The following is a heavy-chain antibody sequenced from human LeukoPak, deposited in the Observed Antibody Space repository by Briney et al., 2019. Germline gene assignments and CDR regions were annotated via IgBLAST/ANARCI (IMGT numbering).Heavy chain of an antibody. CDR3: AREGDPYIVVVPAATGY. Sequence: APVKVSCKASGYTFTGYYMHWVRQAPGQGLEWMGWINPNSGGTNYAQKFQGRVTMTRDTSISTAYMELSRLRSDDTAVYYCAREGDPYIVVVPAATGYWGQGTLVTVSS. CDR2: INPNSGGT. J-gene: IGHJ4*02. V-gene: IGHV1-2*02. CDR1: GYTFTGYY. D-gene: IGHD2-2*01.